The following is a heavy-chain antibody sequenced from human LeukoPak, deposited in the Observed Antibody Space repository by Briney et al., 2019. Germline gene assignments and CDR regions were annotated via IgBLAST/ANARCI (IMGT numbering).Heavy chain of an antibody. D-gene: IGHD6-13*01. CDR3: ARKNGAAAGPFDY. Sequence: PGGSLRLSCAASGFTFSSYAMSWVRQAPGKGLEWVSAISGSGGSTYYADSVKGRFTISRDNAKNSLYLQMNSLRAEDTAVYYCARKNGAAAGPFDYWGQGTLVTVSS. CDR1: GFTFSSYA. CDR2: ISGSGGST. J-gene: IGHJ4*02. V-gene: IGHV3-23*01.